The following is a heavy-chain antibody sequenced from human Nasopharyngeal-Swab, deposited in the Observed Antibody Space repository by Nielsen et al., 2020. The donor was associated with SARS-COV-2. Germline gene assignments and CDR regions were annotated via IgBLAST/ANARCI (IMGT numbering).Heavy chain of an antibody. Sequence: GESLKISCAASGFTFSSYSMNWVRQAPGKGLEWVSSISSSSSYIYYADSVKGRFTISRDNAKNTLYLQMNSLRAEDTAVYYCAKGRTVTAIYFDYWGQGTLVTVSS. J-gene: IGHJ4*02. CDR1: GFTFSSYS. D-gene: IGHD4-17*01. CDR2: ISSSSSYI. CDR3: AKGRTVTAIYFDY. V-gene: IGHV3-21*04.